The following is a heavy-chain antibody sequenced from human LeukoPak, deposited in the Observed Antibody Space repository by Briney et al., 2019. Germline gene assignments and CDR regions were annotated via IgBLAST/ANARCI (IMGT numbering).Heavy chain of an antibody. Sequence: GGSLRLSCAASGFTFSSYAMHWVRQAPDKGLEYVAVISNDGTYKYYGASVKGRFTISRDNSNNTLYLQMNSLRAEDTAVYYCAKLGGHPLHNYYVGVWGKGTTVAVSS. J-gene: IGHJ6*03. D-gene: IGHD3-16*01. CDR2: ISNDGTYK. V-gene: IGHV3-30*18. CDR1: GFTFSSYA. CDR3: AKLGGHPLHNYYVGV.